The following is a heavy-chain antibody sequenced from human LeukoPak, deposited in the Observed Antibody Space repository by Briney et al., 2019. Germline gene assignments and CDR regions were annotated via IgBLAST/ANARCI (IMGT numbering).Heavy chain of an antibody. V-gene: IGHV4-34*01. Sequence: PSETLSLTCAVYGGSFSGYYWSWIRQPPGKGLEWIGEINHSGSTNYNPSLKSRVTISVDTSKNQFSLKLSSVTAADTAVYYCAVKYYDFWSGYYAAFGYWGQGTLVTVSS. CDR1: GGSFSGYY. CDR2: INHSGST. J-gene: IGHJ4*02. D-gene: IGHD3-3*01. CDR3: AVKYYDFWSGYYAAFGY.